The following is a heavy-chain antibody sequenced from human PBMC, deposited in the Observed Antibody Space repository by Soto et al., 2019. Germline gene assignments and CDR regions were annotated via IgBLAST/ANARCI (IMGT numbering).Heavy chain of an antibody. V-gene: IGHV3-30*18. CDR1: GFTFSSYG. Sequence: QVQLVESGGGVVQPGRSLRLSCAASGFTFSSYGMDWVRQAPGKGLEWVAVISYDGSNKYYADSVKGRFTISRDNSKNTLYLQMNSLRAEDTAVYYCAKDRGYSYGYGMDVWGQGTTVTVSS. CDR2: ISYDGSNK. J-gene: IGHJ6*02. D-gene: IGHD5-18*01. CDR3: AKDRGYSYGYGMDV.